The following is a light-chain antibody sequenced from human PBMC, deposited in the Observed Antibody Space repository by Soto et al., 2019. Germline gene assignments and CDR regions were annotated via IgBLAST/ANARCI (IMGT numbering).Light chain of an antibody. Sequence: EVVMTQSPATLSVSPGERATLSCRASQSVNNHLAWYQQKPGQAPRLLISGASTRATGIPARFSGSGSGTEFTLTISSLQSEDFEVYYCQQYNNWPQAFGQGTKVDIX. CDR1: QSVNNH. CDR2: GAS. CDR3: QQYNNWPQA. V-gene: IGKV3-15*01. J-gene: IGKJ1*01.